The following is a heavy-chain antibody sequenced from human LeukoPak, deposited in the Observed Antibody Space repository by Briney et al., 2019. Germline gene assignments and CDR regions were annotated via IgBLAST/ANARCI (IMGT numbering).Heavy chain of an antibody. CDR1: GFTSSSYG. CDR3: AKDGAVVAATPFDY. V-gene: IGHV3-30*02. J-gene: IGHJ4*02. D-gene: IGHD2-15*01. CDR2: IRYDGSNK. Sequence: GGSLRLSCAASGFTSSSYGMHWVRQAPGKGLEWVAFIRYDGSNKYYADSVKGRFTISRDNSENTLYLQMSSLRAEDTAVYYCAKDGAVVAATPFDYWGQGTLVTVSS.